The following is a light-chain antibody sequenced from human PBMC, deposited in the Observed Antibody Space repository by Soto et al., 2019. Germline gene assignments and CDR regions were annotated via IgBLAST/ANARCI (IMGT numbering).Light chain of an antibody. Sequence: EIVLTQSPGTLSVSPGERATLSCRASQSVGAHLAWYQQKPGQTPRLPIYGASTRATGIPARFSGSGSGTEFTLIISSLQSEDFAVYYCQHYNNWPPWTFGQGTKVDI. CDR3: QHYNNWPPWT. J-gene: IGKJ1*01. CDR1: QSVGAH. CDR2: GAS. V-gene: IGKV3-15*01.